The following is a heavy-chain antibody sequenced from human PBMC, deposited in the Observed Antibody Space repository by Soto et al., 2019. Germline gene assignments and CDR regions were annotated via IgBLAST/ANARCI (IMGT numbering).Heavy chain of an antibody. CDR3: ARGCSGGSCYLRNYYYYGMDV. D-gene: IGHD2-15*01. Sequence: ASVKVSCKASGYTFTSYAMHWVRQAPGQRLEWMGWINAGNGNTKYSQKFQGRVTITRDTSASTAYMELSSLRSEDTAVYYCARGCSGGSCYLRNYYYYGMDVWGQGTTVTVPS. CDR1: GYTFTSYA. V-gene: IGHV1-3*01. J-gene: IGHJ6*02. CDR2: INAGNGNT.